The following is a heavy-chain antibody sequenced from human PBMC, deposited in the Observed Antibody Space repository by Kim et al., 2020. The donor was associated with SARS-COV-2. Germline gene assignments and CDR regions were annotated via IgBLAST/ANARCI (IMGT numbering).Heavy chain of an antibody. D-gene: IGHD3-10*01. J-gene: IGHJ6*01. V-gene: IGHV3-9*01. CDR1: GFTFDDYA. CDR2: ISWNSGSI. Sequence: GGSLRLSCAASGFTFDDYAMHWVRQAPGKGLEWVSGISWNSGSIGYADSVKGRFTISRDNAKNSLYLQMNRLRAEDTALYYCAKDIGGASYGSGNNYYY. CDR3: AKDIGGASYGSGNNYYY.